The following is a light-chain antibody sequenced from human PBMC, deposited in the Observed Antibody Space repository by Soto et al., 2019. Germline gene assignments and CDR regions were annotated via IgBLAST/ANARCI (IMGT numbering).Light chain of an antibody. V-gene: IGLV2-14*01. CDR2: DVS. J-gene: IGLJ7*01. CDR3: SSYTSSSTSPV. Sequence: QSALTQPASVSGSPGQSITISCTGTSSDVGGYNYVSWYQQHPGKAPKLMIYDVSIRPSGVSNRFSGSKSGNTASLTISGLQAEDEADYYCSSYTSSSTSPVFGGGTQLTVL. CDR1: SSDVGGYNY.